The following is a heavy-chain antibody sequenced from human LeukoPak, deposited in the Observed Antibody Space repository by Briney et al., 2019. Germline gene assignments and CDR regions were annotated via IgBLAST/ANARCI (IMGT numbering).Heavy chain of an antibody. Sequence: SETLSLTCTVSGGSISSSSCYWGWVRQPPGKGLEWIGSIYYSGSTYYNPSLTSRATISVNTSKNQFSLKLSSVTAADTAVYYCASPAVAGTGGDYWGQGTLVTVPP. V-gene: IGHV4-39*01. CDR2: IYYSGST. J-gene: IGHJ4*02. CDR1: GGSISSSSCY. D-gene: IGHD6-19*01. CDR3: ASPAVAGTGGDY.